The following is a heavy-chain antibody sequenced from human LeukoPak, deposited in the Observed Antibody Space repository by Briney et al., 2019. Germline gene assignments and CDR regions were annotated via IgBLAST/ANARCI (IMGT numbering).Heavy chain of an antibody. D-gene: IGHD6-19*01. CDR1: GFNFDRYT. J-gene: IGHJ3*02. Sequence: TGGSLRLSCATSGFNFDRYTIHWVRQAPGKGLEWVSLAGWAGGTTFYSDSVRGRFTISRDNAKNSLYLQMNRLRADDTAVYYCERISVAGTPLDAFDIWGQGTIVTVSS. CDR3: ERISVAGTPLDAFDI. V-gene: IGHV3-43*01. CDR2: AGWAGGTT.